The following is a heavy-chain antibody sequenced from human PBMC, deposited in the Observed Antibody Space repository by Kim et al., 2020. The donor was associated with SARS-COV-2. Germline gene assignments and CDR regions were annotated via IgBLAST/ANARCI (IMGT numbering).Heavy chain of an antibody. CDR1: GFTFSSYS. CDR3: ARAPNFDWLLCLDY. Sequence: GGSLRLSCAASGFTFSSYSMNWVRQAPGKGLEWVSYISSSSSTIYYADSVKGRFTISRDNAKNSLYLQMNSLRDEDTAVYYCARAPNFDWLLCLDYWGQGTLVTVSS. CDR2: ISSSSSTI. V-gene: IGHV3-48*02. D-gene: IGHD3-9*01. J-gene: IGHJ4*02.